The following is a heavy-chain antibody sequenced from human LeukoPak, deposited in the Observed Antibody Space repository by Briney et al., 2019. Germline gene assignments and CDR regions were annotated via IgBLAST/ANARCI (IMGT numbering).Heavy chain of an antibody. CDR1: GYNLTNYY. J-gene: IGHJ4*02. V-gene: IGHV1-46*01. CDR2: INPSGGST. CDR3: ARGAPTTRIGAGRFDY. D-gene: IGHD5-12*01. Sequence: ASVKASCKAFGYNLTNYYVHWVRQAPGQGLEWMGEINPSGGSTSYAQKFQGRITVTRDTYTNTVYMDLSSLRSEDTATYYCARGAPTTRIGAGRFDYWGQGSLLTVAS.